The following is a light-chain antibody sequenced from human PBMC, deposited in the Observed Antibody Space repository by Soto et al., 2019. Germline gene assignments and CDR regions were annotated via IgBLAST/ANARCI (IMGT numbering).Light chain of an antibody. V-gene: IGLV1-40*01. J-gene: IGLJ3*02. CDR3: QSYDSGLSGSV. Sequence: QAVVTQPPSVSGAPGQRVTISCTGTSSNIGAGYDVNWYQHLPGAAPKLLIYTNGNRPSGVPDRFSGSKSGTSASLAITGLRAEDEADYYCQSYDSGLSGSVFGGGTKVTVL. CDR2: TNG. CDR1: SSNIGAGYD.